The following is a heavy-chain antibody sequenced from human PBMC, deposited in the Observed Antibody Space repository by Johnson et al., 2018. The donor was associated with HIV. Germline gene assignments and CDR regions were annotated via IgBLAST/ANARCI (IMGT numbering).Heavy chain of an antibody. J-gene: IGHJ3*02. CDR3: ANLIGGGI. Sequence: QVQLVESGGGVVQPGRSLRLSCAASGFTFSSYAMHWVRQAPGKGLEWVAVISYDGSNKYYADSVKGRFTISRDNSKNTLYLQMNSLRAEDTAVYYCANLIGGGIWGQGTMVTVSS. V-gene: IGHV3-30-3*01. D-gene: IGHD3-16*01. CDR2: ISYDGSNK. CDR1: GFTFSSYA.